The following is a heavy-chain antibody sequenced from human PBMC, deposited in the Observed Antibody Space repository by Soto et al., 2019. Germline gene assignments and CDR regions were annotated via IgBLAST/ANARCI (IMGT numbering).Heavy chain of an antibody. V-gene: IGHV4-31*03. CDR3: ARDGNYGGNSRLDY. D-gene: IGHD4-17*01. Sequence: PSETLSLTCTVSGGSISSGGYYWSWTRQHPGKGLEWIGYIYYSGSTYYNPSLKSRVTISVDTSKNQFSLKLSSVTAADTAVYYCARDGNYGGNSRLDYWGQGTLVTVSS. CDR2: IYYSGST. CDR1: GGSISSGGYY. J-gene: IGHJ4*02.